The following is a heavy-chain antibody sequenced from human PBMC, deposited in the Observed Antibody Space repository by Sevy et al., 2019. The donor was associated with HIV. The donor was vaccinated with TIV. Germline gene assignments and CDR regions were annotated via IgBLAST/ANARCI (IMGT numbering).Heavy chain of an antibody. CDR2: INQDGSEI. D-gene: IGHD6-19*01. Sequence: GGSLRLSCAASGFTFSSYWMNWVRQAPGKGLEWVANINQDGSEIYYVDSVKGRFTISRDNAKNSMHLQMNSLRAEDTAVYYCARALAEAASYWGQGTLVTVSS. CDR1: GFTFSSYW. V-gene: IGHV3-7*01. CDR3: ARALAEAASY. J-gene: IGHJ4*02.